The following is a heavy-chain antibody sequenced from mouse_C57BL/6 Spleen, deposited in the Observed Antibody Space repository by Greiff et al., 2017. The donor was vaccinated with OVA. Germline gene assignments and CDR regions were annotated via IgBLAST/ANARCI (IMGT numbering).Heavy chain of an antibody. D-gene: IGHD4-1*01. CDR2: INPSSGYT. CDR3: ARGTGTGYFDV. V-gene: IGHV1-4*01. Sequence: QVQLKESGAELARPGASVKMSCKASGYTFTSYTMHWVKQRPGQGLEWIGYINPSSGYTKYNQKFKDKATLTADKSSSTAYMQLSSLTSEDSAVYYCARGTGTGYFDVWGTGTTVTGSS. J-gene: IGHJ1*03. CDR1: GYTFTSYT.